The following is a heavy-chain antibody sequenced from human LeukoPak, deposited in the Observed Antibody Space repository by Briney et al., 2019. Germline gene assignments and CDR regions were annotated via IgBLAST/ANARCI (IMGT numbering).Heavy chain of an antibody. Sequence: SETLSLTCTVSGGSISSGGYSWSWIRQPPGKGLEWIGYIYHSGSTYYNPSLKSRVTISVDRSKNQFSLKLSSVTAADTAVYYCARDPGRYSVVVGARNEIVSGGDYWGQGTLVTVSS. CDR3: ARDPGRYSVVVGARNEIVSGGDY. V-gene: IGHV4-30-2*01. D-gene: IGHD2-15*01. J-gene: IGHJ4*02. CDR2: IYHSGST. CDR1: GGSISSGGYS.